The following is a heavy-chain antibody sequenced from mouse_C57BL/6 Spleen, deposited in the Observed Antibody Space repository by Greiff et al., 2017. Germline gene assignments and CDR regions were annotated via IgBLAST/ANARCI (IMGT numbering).Heavy chain of an antibody. CDR1: GYTFTSYW. Sequence: QVQLKQPGAELVKPGASVKMSCKASGYTFTSYWITWVKQRPGQGLEWIGDIYPGSGSTNYNEKFKSKATLTVDTSSSTAYMQLSSLTSEDSAVYYCARSYYYGSSYGYFDVWATGTTVTVSS. CDR2: IYPGSGST. V-gene: IGHV1-55*01. CDR3: ARSYYYGSSYGYFDV. D-gene: IGHD1-1*01. J-gene: IGHJ1*03.